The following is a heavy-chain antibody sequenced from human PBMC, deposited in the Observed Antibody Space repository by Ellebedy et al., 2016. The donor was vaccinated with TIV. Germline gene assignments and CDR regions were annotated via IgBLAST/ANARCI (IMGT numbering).Heavy chain of an antibody. D-gene: IGHD5/OR15-5a*01. CDR1: GFTFSDNA. Sequence: GESLKISCAASGFTFSDNAMGWVRQAPGKGLEWVAGISFGGESTYYPDSVKGRFTISRDNSKNTVYLQMSSLRVEDTAVFNGVKGHIYLSSFDQWGQGTLVTVSS. V-gene: IGHV3-23*01. CDR3: VKGHIYLSSFDQ. CDR2: ISFGGEST. J-gene: IGHJ4*02.